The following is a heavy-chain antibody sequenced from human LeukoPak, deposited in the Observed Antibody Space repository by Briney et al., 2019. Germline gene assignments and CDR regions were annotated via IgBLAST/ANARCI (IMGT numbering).Heavy chain of an antibody. CDR2: FYYSGST. Sequence: PSETLSLTCTVSGGSISSYYWSWIRQPPGKGLELIGYFYYSGSTNYNPSLKSRVTISVDTSKNQFSLKLGSVTAADTAVYYCARDHSSSWFMYGMDVWGKGTTVTVSS. CDR1: GGSISSYY. CDR3: ARDHSSSWFMYGMDV. D-gene: IGHD6-13*01. J-gene: IGHJ6*04. V-gene: IGHV4-59*01.